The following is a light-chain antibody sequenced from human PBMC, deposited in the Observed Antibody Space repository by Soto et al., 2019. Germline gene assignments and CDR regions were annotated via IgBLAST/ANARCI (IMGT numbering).Light chain of an antibody. CDR3: ETWDTNTWV. V-gene: IGLV4-60*02. Sequence: QLVLTQSSSASASLGSSVKLTCTLSSGHSGYIIAWHQQQPGKAPRYLMKLEGSGSYNKGSGVPDRFSGSSSGADRYLTISSLQFEDEADYYCETWDTNTWVFGGGTKVTVL. CDR2: LEGSGSY. J-gene: IGLJ3*02. CDR1: SGHSGYI.